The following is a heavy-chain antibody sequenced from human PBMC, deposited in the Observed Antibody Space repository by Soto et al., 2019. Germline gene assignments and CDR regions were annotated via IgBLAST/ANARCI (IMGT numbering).Heavy chain of an antibody. CDR3: ARQSGGYYYYGMDV. CDR2: IYYSGTT. V-gene: IGHV4-61*08. J-gene: IGHJ6*02. D-gene: IGHD1-26*01. CDR1: GGSISSGDYY. Sequence: SETLSLTCTVSGGSISSGDYYWSWIRQPPGKGLEWIGYIYYSGTTDYSPSLKSRVTISVDTSKNQFSLKLSSVTAADSAIYYCARQSGGYYYYGMDVWGQGTTVTVSS.